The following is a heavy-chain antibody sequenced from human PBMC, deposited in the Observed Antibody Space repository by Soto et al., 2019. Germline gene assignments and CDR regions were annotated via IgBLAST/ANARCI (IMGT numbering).Heavy chain of an antibody. CDR1: GYSFTSYW. D-gene: IGHD4-17*01. V-gene: IGHV5-10-1*01. CDR3: ATQESRGLTARYGTDV. CDR2: IDPSDSYT. J-gene: IGHJ6*02. Sequence: GESLKISCKGSGYSFTSYWISWVRQMPGKGLEWMGRIDPSDSYTNYSPSFQGHVTISADKSISSAYLQWSSLKASDTAMYYSATQESRGLTARYGTDVWRQETTVTASS.